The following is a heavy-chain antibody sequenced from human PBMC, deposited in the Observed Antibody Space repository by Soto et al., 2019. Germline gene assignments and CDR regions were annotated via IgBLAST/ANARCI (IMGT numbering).Heavy chain of an antibody. Sequence: GASVKVSCKASGYTFGNNDISWVRQATGQGLEWMGWMNPNSGNTGYAQKFQGRVSMTRNTSITTAYLELSSLRSDDTAIYHCARMATSGTLNWFDPWGQGTLVTVSS. CDR2: MNPNSGNT. CDR1: GYTFGNND. V-gene: IGHV1-8*01. CDR3: ARMATSGTLNWFDP. J-gene: IGHJ5*02.